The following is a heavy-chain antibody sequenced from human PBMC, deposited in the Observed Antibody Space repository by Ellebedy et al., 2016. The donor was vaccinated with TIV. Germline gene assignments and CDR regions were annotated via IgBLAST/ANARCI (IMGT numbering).Heavy chain of an antibody. V-gene: IGHV3-30*02. Sequence: GESLKISCAASGFTFHSYGMHWVRQAPGKGLEWVTFIRYDGSDKYYADSVKGRFTVSRDNSKNTLTLQMNSLRPEETGGYYCAKVLFAFGEFESPFDPWGQGTLVIVSS. CDR1: GFTFHSYG. J-gene: IGHJ5*02. D-gene: IGHD3-10*01. CDR2: IRYDGSDK. CDR3: AKVLFAFGEFESPFDP.